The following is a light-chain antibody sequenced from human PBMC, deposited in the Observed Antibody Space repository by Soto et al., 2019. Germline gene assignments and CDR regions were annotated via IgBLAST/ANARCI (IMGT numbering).Light chain of an antibody. CDR2: DVN. CDR1: SSDIAAYNH. Sequence: QSALTQPASVSGSPGQSITISCTGTSSDIAAYNHVSWYQQHPDKAPKLLIYDVNNRPSGVSSRFSGSKSGNTASLTISGLQAEDEADYHCTSFTSSSTVVFGGGTKLTVL. CDR3: TSFTSSSTVV. V-gene: IGLV2-14*01. J-gene: IGLJ2*01.